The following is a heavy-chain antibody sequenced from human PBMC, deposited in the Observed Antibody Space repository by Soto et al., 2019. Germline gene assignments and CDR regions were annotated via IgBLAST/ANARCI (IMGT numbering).Heavy chain of an antibody. CDR1: GYTFTSYG. CDR3: AREMHSSGYPYFDY. D-gene: IGHD3-22*01. J-gene: IGHJ4*02. Sequence: ASVKVSCKASGYTFTSYGISWVRQAPGQGLEWMGWISAYNGNTNYAQKLQGRVTMTTDTSTSTAYMELRSLRSDDTAVYYCAREMHSSGYPYFDYWGQGTLVTVSS. V-gene: IGHV1-18*01. CDR2: ISAYNGNT.